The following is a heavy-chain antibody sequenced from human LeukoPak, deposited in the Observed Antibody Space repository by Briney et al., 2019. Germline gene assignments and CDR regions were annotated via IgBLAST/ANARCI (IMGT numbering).Heavy chain of an antibody. D-gene: IGHD3-10*01. Sequence: GGSLRLSCAASGFPFSSYEMYWVRQAPGKGLVWVSRINSDGSSTSYADSVKGRFTISRDNAKNTLYLQMNSLRAEDTAVYYCARVTSGPFDYWGQGTLVTVSS. J-gene: IGHJ4*02. CDR3: ARVTSGPFDY. CDR2: INSDGSST. CDR1: GFPFSSYE. V-gene: IGHV3-74*01.